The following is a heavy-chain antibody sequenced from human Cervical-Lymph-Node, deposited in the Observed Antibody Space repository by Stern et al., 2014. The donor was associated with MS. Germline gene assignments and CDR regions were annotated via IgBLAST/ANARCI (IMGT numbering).Heavy chain of an antibody. J-gene: IGHJ4*02. CDR3: ARGLVVPSALADLGY. CDR1: GYTFIGYY. D-gene: IGHD2-2*01. V-gene: IGHV1-2*06. CDR2: IIPKSCVA. Sequence: VQLVESGAEVKKPGASVRVSCKSSGYTFIGYYIHWVRQAPGQGLEYMGRIIPKSCVAKYAPKFQDRVTLTRDTSIATAYMELTTLTSDDTAVYYCARGLVVPSALADLGYWGQGTLVTVSS.